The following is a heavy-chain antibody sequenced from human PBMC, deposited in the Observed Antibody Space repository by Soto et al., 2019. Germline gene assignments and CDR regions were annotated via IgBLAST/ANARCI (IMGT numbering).Heavy chain of an antibody. Sequence: ETLSLTCTVSGGSISSYYWSWIRQPPGKGLEWIGYIYYSGSTNYNPSLKSRVTISVDTSKNQFSLKLSSVTAADTAVYYCARCYDSSGYYYYYGMDVWGQGTMVTVS. CDR2: IYYSGST. V-gene: IGHV4-59*01. D-gene: IGHD3-22*01. CDR1: GGSISSYY. J-gene: IGHJ6*02. CDR3: ARCYDSSGYYYYYGMDV.